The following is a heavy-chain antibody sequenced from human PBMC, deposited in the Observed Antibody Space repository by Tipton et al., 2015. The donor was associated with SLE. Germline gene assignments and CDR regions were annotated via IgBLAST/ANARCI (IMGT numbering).Heavy chain of an antibody. V-gene: IGHV4-61*02. J-gene: IGHJ4*02. CDR1: GDSFKSGSYY. CDR2: IYTSGST. D-gene: IGHD3-10*01. CDR3: AREVRGVIIEYFDY. Sequence: TLSLTCTVSGDSFKSGSYYWSWIRQPAGKGLEWIGCIYTSGSTNYNPSLKSRVTISVDTSKNQFSLKLTSVTAADTAVYYCAREVRGVIIEYFDYWGQGALVTVSS.